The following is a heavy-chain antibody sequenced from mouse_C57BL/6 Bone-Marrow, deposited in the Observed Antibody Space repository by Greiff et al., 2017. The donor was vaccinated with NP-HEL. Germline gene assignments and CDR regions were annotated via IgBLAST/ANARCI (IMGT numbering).Heavy chain of an antibody. CDR2: LYPGSGST. Sequence: QVQLKQPGAELVKPGASVKMSCKASGYTFTSYWITWVKQRPGQGLEWIGDLYPGSGSTNYNEKFKSKATLTVDTSSSTAYMQLSSLTSEDSAVYYCGIIYYYGSSLFDYWGQGTTLTVSS. CDR1: GYTFTSYW. J-gene: IGHJ2*01. V-gene: IGHV1-55*01. D-gene: IGHD1-1*01. CDR3: GIIYYYGSSLFDY.